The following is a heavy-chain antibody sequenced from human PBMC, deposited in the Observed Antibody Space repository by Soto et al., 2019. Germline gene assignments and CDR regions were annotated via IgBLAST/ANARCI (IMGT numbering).Heavy chain of an antibody. Sequence: TLSLTCTVSGGSISSGDYYWSWIRQPPGKGLEWIGYIYYSGSTYYNPSLKSRVTISVDTSKNQFSLKLSSVTAADTAVYYCARVCSGGDCYSVVDYWGQGTLVTVSS. V-gene: IGHV4-30-4*01. CDR3: ARVCSGGDCYSVVDY. D-gene: IGHD2-15*01. J-gene: IGHJ4*02. CDR2: IYYSGST. CDR1: GGSISSGDYY.